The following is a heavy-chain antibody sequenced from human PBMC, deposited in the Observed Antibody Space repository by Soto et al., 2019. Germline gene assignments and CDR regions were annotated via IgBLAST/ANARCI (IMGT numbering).Heavy chain of an antibody. CDR2: ISYDGSNK. J-gene: IGHJ6*02. CDR3: ARDKNYGSGSVSYYYYYYGMDV. Sequence: QVQLVESGGGVVQPGRSLRLSCAASGFTFSSYAMHWVRQAPGKGLEWVAVISYDGSNKYYADSVKGRFTISRDNSKNTLYLQMNSLRAEDTAVYYCARDKNYGSGSVSYYYYYYGMDVWGQGTTVTVSS. CDR1: GFTFSSYA. D-gene: IGHD3-10*01. V-gene: IGHV3-30-3*01.